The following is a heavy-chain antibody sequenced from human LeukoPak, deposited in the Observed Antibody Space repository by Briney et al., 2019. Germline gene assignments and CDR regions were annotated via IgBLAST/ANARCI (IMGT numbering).Heavy chain of an antibody. V-gene: IGHV3-11*04. Sequence: PGGSLRLSCAASGFTFSDYYMSWIRQAPGKGLEWVSYISSSGSTIYYADSVKGRFTISRDNAKNSLYLQMNSLRAEDTAVYYCARDLGDSSSWRPDAFDIWGQGTMVTVSS. CDR2: ISSSGSTI. CDR3: ARDLGDSSSWRPDAFDI. CDR1: GFTFSDYY. D-gene: IGHD6-13*01. J-gene: IGHJ3*02.